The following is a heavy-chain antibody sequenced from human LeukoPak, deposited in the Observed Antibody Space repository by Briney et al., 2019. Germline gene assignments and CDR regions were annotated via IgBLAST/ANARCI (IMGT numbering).Heavy chain of an antibody. J-gene: IGHJ5*02. Sequence: SETLSLTCTVSGGSSSSYYWSWIRQPAGKGLEWIGRIYTNGSTNYNPSLKSRVTISVDTSKNQFSLKLSSVTAADTAVYYCARTTLYDFWSGFFSRFDPWGQGTLVTVSS. D-gene: IGHD3-3*01. V-gene: IGHV4-4*07. CDR3: ARTTLYDFWSGFFSRFDP. CDR1: GGSSSSYY. CDR2: IYTNGST.